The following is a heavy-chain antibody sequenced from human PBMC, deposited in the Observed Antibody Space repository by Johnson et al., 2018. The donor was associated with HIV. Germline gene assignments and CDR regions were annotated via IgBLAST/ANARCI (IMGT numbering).Heavy chain of an antibody. D-gene: IGHD3-22*01. V-gene: IGHV3-30*04. CDR3: ARDYLYYYDSSGYYYLDAFDI. Sequence: QVQLVESGGGVVQPGRSLRLSCAASGFTFSSYAMHWVRQAPGKGLEWVAVISYDGSNKYYADSVKGRFTISRDNAKNSLYLQMNSLRAEDTAVYYCARDYLYYYDSSGYYYLDAFDIWGQGTMVTVSS. CDR1: GFTFSSYA. CDR2: ISYDGSNK. J-gene: IGHJ3*02.